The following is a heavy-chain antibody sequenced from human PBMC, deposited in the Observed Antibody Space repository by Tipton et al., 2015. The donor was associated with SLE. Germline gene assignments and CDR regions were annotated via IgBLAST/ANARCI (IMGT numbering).Heavy chain of an antibody. CDR3: ARQYTTVTGYEN. D-gene: IGHD4-17*01. CDR1: GGSISSHY. V-gene: IGHV4-59*08. J-gene: IGHJ4*02. Sequence: TLSLTCTVSGGSISSHYWSWIRQPPGKGLEWIGYVFYTGRTTYNPSLERRVTISIDTSRTQFSLNLTSVTAADTALYYCARQYTTVTGYENWGQGTLVTVSS. CDR2: VFYTGRT.